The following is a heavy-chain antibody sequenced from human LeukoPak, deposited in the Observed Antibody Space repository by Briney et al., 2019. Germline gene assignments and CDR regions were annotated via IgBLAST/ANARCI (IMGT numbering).Heavy chain of an antibody. CDR2: INSDGSST. V-gene: IGHV3-74*01. CDR3: ASGYRYFDY. CDR1: GFTFSSYW. Sequence: GGSLRVSCAASGFTFSSYWLHLVRQAPGKGLVWLSGINSDGSSTSYADSVKGRFTISRDNAKNTLYLQMNSLRAEDTAVYYCASGYRYFDYWGQGTLVTVSS. D-gene: IGHD2-2*03. J-gene: IGHJ4*02.